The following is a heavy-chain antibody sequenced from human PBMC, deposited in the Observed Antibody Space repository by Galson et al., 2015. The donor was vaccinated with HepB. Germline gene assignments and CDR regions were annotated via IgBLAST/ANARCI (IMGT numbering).Heavy chain of an antibody. D-gene: IGHD6-19*01. CDR1: GYTLTELS. CDR3: ATDPVAGIAVAGTSGWFDP. J-gene: IGHJ5*02. CDR2: FDPEDGET. V-gene: IGHV1-24*01. Sequence: SVKVSCKVSGYTLTELSMHWVRQAPGKGLEWMGGFDPEDGETIYAQKFQGRVTMTEDTSTDTAYMELSSLRSEDTAVYYCATDPVAGIAVAGTSGWFDPWGQGTLVTVSS.